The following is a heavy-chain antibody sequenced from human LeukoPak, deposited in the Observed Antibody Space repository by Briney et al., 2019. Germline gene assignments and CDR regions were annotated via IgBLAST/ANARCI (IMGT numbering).Heavy chain of an antibody. CDR3: ARGRGVATILGVGYYYMDV. CDR2: ISSSGSTI. CDR1: GFTFSSYE. D-gene: IGHD5-12*01. Sequence: GGSLRLSCAASGFTFSSYEMNWVRQAPGKGLEWVSYISSSGSTIYYADSVKGRFTISRDNAKNSLYLQMNSLRAEDTALYYCARGRGVATILGVGYYYMDVWGKGTTVTVSS. J-gene: IGHJ6*03. V-gene: IGHV3-48*03.